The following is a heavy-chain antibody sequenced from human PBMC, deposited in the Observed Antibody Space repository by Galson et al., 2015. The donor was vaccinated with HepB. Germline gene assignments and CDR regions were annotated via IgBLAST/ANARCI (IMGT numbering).Heavy chain of an antibody. CDR2: ISPNSGGT. CDR3: ARTQDIVVVPANLANGMDV. Sequence: SVKVSCKASGYTFTGYYMHWVRQAPGQGLEWMGWISPNSGGTNYAQKFQGRVTMTRDTSISTAYMELSRLRSDDTAVYYCARTQDIVVVPANLANGMDVWGQGTTVTVSS. CDR1: GYTFTGYY. D-gene: IGHD2-2*01. J-gene: IGHJ6*02. V-gene: IGHV1-2*02.